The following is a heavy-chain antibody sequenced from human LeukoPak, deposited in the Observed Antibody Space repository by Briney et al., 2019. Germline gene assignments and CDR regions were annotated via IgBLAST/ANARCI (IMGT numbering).Heavy chain of an antibody. D-gene: IGHD3-22*01. CDR2: ISGYNANK. V-gene: IGHV1-18*01. CDR1: GYTFSNYG. CDR3: ARVVMDRSGYYFIAAFDI. Sequence: ASVKVSCKASGYTFSNYGITWVRQAPGQGLEWMGWISGYNANKNYEQKFQGRVTMTPDTSTSTAYMELRSLSSDDTAVYYGARVVMDRSGYYFIAAFDIWGQGTRVRVSS. J-gene: IGHJ3*02.